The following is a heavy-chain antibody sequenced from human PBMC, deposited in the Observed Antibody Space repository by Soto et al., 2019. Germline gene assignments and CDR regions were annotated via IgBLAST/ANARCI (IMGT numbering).Heavy chain of an antibody. V-gene: IGHV2-5*02. CDR3: AHKFSPGPFDY. Sequence: SGPTLVNPTQIHTLTCTFTGFSLSSSRVGVGWIRQPPEKALEWLGIIYWDDDKRYSPSLKSRLTITKDTSKNQVVLTMTNMDPVDTATYYCAHKFSPGPFDYWGQGALVTVSS. CDR2: IYWDDDK. J-gene: IGHJ4*02. CDR1: GFSLSSSRVG.